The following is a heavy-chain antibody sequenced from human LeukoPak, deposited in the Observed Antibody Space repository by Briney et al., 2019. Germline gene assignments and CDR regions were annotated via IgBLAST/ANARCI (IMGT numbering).Heavy chain of an antibody. CDR3: ARRISDILTGYYFDY. V-gene: IGHV1-18*01. D-gene: IGHD3-9*01. Sequence: ASVKVSCKASGYTFTNYDITWVRQAPGQGLEWMGWISGYNGNTNYAQRLQGRVTMTTDTATSTAYMDLRSLKSDDTAVYYCARRISDILTGYYFDYWGQGTLVTVSS. CDR2: ISGYNGNT. J-gene: IGHJ4*02. CDR1: GYTFTNYD.